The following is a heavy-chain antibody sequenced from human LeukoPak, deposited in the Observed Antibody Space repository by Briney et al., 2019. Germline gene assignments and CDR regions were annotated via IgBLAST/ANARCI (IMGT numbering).Heavy chain of an antibody. D-gene: IGHD3-22*01. CDR2: INPYSGAT. V-gene: IGHV1-2*02. CDR3: ARDYPDSSGSSYMDV. J-gene: IGHJ6*03. CDR1: GYTFTDHY. Sequence: ASVKVSCKASGYTFTDHYMHWVRQAPGQGLVWMGWINPYSGATLYAQSFQGRVTLTRDTSISTAYMDLSRLRSDDMAVYYCARDYPDSSGSSYMDVWAKGTTVTVPS.